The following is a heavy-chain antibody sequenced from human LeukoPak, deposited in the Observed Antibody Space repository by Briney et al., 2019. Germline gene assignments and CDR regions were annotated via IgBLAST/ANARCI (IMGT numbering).Heavy chain of an antibody. CDR3: ARDSAYYYDSSGYYPRSFDI. CDR2: ISSSGRTI. J-gene: IGHJ3*02. V-gene: IGHV3-48*03. D-gene: IGHD3-22*01. Sequence: PGGSLRLSCAASGFTLSSFEMNWVRQAPGKGLEWVSYISSSGRTIYYADSVKGRFTISRDNAKNSLYLQMNSLRAEDTAVYYCARDSAYYYDSSGYYPRSFDIWGQGTMVTVSS. CDR1: GFTLSSFE.